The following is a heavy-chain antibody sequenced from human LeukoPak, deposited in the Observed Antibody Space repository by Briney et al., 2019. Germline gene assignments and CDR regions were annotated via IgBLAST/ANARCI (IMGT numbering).Heavy chain of an antibody. D-gene: IGHD3-3*01. V-gene: IGHV4-39*07. CDR2: IYYSGST. Sequence: SETLSLTCTVSGGSISSSSYYWGWIRQPPGKGLEWIGSIYYSGSTYYNPSLKSRVTISVDTSKDQFSLKLSSVTAADTAVYYCARSPPEVNYDFWSGQRATTYYFDYWGQGTLVTVSS. J-gene: IGHJ4*02. CDR1: GGSISSSSYY. CDR3: ARSPPEVNYDFWSGQRATTYYFDY.